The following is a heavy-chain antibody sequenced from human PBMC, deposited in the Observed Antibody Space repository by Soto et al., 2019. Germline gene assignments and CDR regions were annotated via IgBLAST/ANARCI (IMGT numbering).Heavy chain of an antibody. D-gene: IGHD2-15*01. CDR3: ARASLYCSGCSCYSVWFDL. Sequence: PSETLSLTCTVSGGSTSSGDYYWSWIRQPPGKGLEWIGYIYYRGSTYYNPTLKSRVTRSVDTSKKQFSPELSFGTADDPVVYYCARASLYCSGCSCYSVWFDLWGQGTLVTVSS. V-gene: IGHV4-30-4*01. CDR2: IYYRGST. CDR1: GGSTSSGDYY. J-gene: IGHJ5*02.